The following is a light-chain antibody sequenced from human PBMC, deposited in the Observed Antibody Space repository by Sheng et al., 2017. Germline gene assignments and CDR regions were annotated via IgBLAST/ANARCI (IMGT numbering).Light chain of an antibody. J-gene: IGLJ1*01. Sequence: SYELTQPPSVSVPPGQTASITCSGDKLGDKYACWYQQKPGQSPLLVIYQDNKRPSGIPERFSGSNSGNTATLTISGTQAMDEADYYCQAWDSRTYVFGTGTKITVL. CDR2: QDN. CDR3: QAWDSRTYV. V-gene: IGLV3-1*01. CDR1: KLGDKY.